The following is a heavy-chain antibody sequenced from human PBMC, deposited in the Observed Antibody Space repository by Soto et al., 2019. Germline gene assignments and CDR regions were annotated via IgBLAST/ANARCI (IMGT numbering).Heavy chain of an antibody. Sequence: SETLSLTCAVYGGSFSGYYWSWIRQPPGKGLEWIGEINHSGSTNYNPSLKSRVTISVDTSKNQFSLKLSSVTAADTAVYYCARGFEYDILTGYPTGYGMDVWGQGTTVTVSS. CDR3: ARGFEYDILTGYPTGYGMDV. J-gene: IGHJ6*02. V-gene: IGHV4-34*01. CDR1: GGSFSGYY. CDR2: INHSGST. D-gene: IGHD3-9*01.